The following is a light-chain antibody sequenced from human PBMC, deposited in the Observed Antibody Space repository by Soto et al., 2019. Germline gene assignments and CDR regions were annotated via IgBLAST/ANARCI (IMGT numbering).Light chain of an antibody. CDR1: QSVSSSY. CDR3: QRYGSSSYT. CDR2: AAS. V-gene: IGKV3-20*01. J-gene: IGKJ2*01. Sequence: EVVLTQSPDTLSLSPGERATLSCRASQSVSSSYLAWYQQKPGQAPRLLMYAASSRATGIPDRTSGSGSGTDFTLTISGLEPEDFAVYYCQRYGSSSYTFGQGTKLEIK.